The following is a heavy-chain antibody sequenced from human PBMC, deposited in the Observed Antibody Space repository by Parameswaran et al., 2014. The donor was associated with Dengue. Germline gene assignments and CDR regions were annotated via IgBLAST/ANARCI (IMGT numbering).Heavy chain of an antibody. CDR1: GGSFSGYY. CDR3: ARGGWFGDGDY. Sequence: SETLSLTCAVYGGSFSGYYWSWIRQPPGKGLEWIGEINHSGSTNYNPSLKSRVTISVDTSKNQFSLKLSSVTAADTAVYYCARGGWFGDGDYWGQGTLVTVSS. J-gene: IGHJ4*02. CDR2: INHSGST. D-gene: IGHD3-10*01. V-gene: IGHV4-34*01.